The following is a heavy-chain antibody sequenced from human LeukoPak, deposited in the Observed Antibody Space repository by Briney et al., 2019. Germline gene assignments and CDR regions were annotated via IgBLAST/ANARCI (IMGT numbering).Heavy chain of an antibody. CDR1: GFTFSDYH. J-gene: IGHJ4*02. CDR2: ISSRGSTI. D-gene: IGHD3-22*01. Sequence: GGSLRLSCVVSGFTFSDYHMNWVRQAPGEGLEWVSYISSRGSTIYYADFVKGRFTISRDNAKNSLYLQMNSLRVEDTAVYYCARAHYYDSSALDYWGQGTLVTVSS. CDR3: ARAHYYDSSALDY. V-gene: IGHV3-48*04.